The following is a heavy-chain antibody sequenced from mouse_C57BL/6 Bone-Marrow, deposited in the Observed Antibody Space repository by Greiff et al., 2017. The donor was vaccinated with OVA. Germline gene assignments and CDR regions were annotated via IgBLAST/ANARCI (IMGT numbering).Heavy chain of an antibody. CDR2: INPGSGGT. V-gene: IGHV1-54*01. CDR3: ARRRGLYAMDY. J-gene: IGHJ4*01. CDR1: GYAFTNYL. Sequence: VQLQQSGAELVRPGTSVKVSCKASGYAFTNYLIEWVKQRPGQGLEWIGVINPGSGGTNYNEKFKSKATLTVDTSSSTAYMQLSSLTSEDSAVYYCARRRGLYAMDYWGQGTSVTVSS.